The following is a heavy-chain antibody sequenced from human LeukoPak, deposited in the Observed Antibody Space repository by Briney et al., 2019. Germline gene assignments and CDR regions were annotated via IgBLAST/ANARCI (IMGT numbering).Heavy chain of an antibody. J-gene: IGHJ4*02. CDR3: ARGNYGDYAREDLGY. D-gene: IGHD4-17*01. CDR2: ISASGVST. CDR1: HFTFTNRW. V-gene: IGHV3-23*01. Sequence: PGGSLRLSCAASHFTFTNRWMNWVRQAPGKGLEWVSTISASGVSTYYADSVKGRFTISRDNSKNTLYLQMNSLRAEDTAVYYCARGNYGDYAREDLGYWGQGTLVTVSS.